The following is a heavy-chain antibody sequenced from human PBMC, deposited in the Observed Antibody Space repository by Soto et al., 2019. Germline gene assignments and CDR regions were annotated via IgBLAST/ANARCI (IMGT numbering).Heavy chain of an antibody. CDR2: ISSSGGSR. D-gene: IGHD1-1*01. V-gene: IGHV3-23*01. J-gene: IGHJ5*02. CDR3: AKDTHSTWTANRVDP. CDR1: GFNFNTFA. Sequence: PGGSLRLSCAASGFNFNTFAMSWIRQAPGKGLEWVSHISSSGGSRDYADSVRGRFTVSRDNSKNVLFLQMNSLRADDTATYYCAKDTHSTWTANRVDPWGTGNLVTVSS.